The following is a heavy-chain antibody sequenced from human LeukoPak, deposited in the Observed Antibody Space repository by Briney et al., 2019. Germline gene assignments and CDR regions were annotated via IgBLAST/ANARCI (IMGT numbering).Heavy chain of an antibody. D-gene: IGHD6-13*01. J-gene: IGHJ3*02. V-gene: IGHV4-34*01. CDR1: GGSFSGYY. CDR2: INHSGST. Sequence: SETLSLTCAVYGGSFSGYYWSWIRQPPGEGLEWIGEINHSGSTNYNPSLKSRVTISVDTSKNQFSLKLSSVTAADTAVYYCARRAGYSSSWYKPLDAFDIWGQGTMVTVSS. CDR3: ARRAGYSSSWYKPLDAFDI.